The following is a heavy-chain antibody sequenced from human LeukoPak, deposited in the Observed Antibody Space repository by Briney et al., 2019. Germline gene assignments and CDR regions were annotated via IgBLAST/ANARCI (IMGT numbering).Heavy chain of an antibody. CDR1: DGSISSGGYS. V-gene: IGHV4-30-2*01. Sequence: PSQTLSLTCAVSDGSISSGGYSWSWIRQPPGKGLEWIGYIYHSGSTYYNPSLKSRVTISVDTSKNQFSLKLSSVTAADTAMYYCAEGYSYGSFDYWGQGTLVTVSS. J-gene: IGHJ4*02. D-gene: IGHD5-18*01. CDR2: IYHSGST. CDR3: AEGYSYGSFDY.